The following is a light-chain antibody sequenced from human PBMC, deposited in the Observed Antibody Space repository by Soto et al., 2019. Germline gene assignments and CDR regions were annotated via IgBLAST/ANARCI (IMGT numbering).Light chain of an antibody. Sequence: QSALPQPPSGSGSPGQSVTISCTGTTSDVGGNIYVSWYQQHPGKAPKLLIYEVSKRPSGVPDRFSGSKSGNTASLTVSGLQAEDEADYYCSSYAGSNNLGVFGGGTKLTVL. J-gene: IGLJ2*01. V-gene: IGLV2-8*01. CDR2: EVS. CDR3: SSYAGSNNLGV. CDR1: TSDVGGNIY.